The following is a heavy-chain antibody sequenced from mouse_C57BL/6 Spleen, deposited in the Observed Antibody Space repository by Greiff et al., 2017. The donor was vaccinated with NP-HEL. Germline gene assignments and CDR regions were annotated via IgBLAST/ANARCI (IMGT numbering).Heavy chain of an antibody. CDR3: AREGEIITTVVDFDY. CDR1: GYTFTSYW. D-gene: IGHD1-1*01. Sequence: QVQLQQPGAELVKPGASVKLSCKASGYTFTSYWMHWVKQRPGQGLEWIGMIHPNSGSTNYNEKFKSKATLTVDKSSSTAYMQLSSLTSDDSSVYYCAREGEIITTVVDFDYWGQGTTLTVSS. V-gene: IGHV1-64*01. CDR2: IHPNSGST. J-gene: IGHJ2*01.